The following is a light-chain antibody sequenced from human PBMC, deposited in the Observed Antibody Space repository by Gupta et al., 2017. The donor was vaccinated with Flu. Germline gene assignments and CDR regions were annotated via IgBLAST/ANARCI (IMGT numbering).Light chain of an antibody. J-gene: IGLJ2*01. CDR2: EVS. CDR3: ASYAGSNSWV. V-gene: IGLV2-8*01. Sequence: TSSDVGGFNYVSWYQQHPGKAHKLMIYEVSKRPSGVPDRFSGSKSGNTASLTVSGLQADDEADFYCASYAGSNSWVFGGGTKLTVL. CDR1: SSDVGGFNY.